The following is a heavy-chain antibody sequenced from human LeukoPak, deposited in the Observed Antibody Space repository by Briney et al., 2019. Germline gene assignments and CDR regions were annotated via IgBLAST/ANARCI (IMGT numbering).Heavy chain of an antibody. Sequence: GGSLRLSCTASGFTFSDYEMNWVRQAPGKGLEWVSYISRSGGTIFYADSVKGRFTISMDNAKNSLYLQMNSLRAEDTAVYYCASDDYGGFDIWGQGTMVTVSS. D-gene: IGHD4-23*01. V-gene: IGHV3-48*03. CDR3: ASDDYGGFDI. CDR2: ISRSGGTI. J-gene: IGHJ3*02. CDR1: GFTFSDYE.